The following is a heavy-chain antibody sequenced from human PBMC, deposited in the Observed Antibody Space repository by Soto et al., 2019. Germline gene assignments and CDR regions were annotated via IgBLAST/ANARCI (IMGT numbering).Heavy chain of an antibody. D-gene: IGHD2-15*01. CDR1: GFTFSSYA. J-gene: IGHJ4*02. CDR2: ISYDGSNK. V-gene: IGHV3-30-3*01. CDR3: ARERGNAFDY. Sequence: QVQLVESGGGVVQPRRSLRLSCAASGFTFSSYAMHWVRQAPGKGLEWVAVISYDGSNKYYADSVKGRFTISRDNSKNTLYLQMNSLRAEDTAVYYCARERGNAFDYWGQGTLVTVSS.